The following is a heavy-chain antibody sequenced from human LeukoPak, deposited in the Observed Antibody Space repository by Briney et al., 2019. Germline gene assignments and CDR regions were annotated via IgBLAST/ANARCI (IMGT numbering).Heavy chain of an antibody. CDR3: ARGSGGYFDY. CDR1: GGSFSGYY. CDR2: INHGGST. V-gene: IGHV4-34*01. D-gene: IGHD3-10*01. Sequence: SETLSLTCAVYGGSFSGYYWSWIRQPPGKGLEWIGEINHGGSTNYNPSLKSRVTISVDTSKNQFSLKLSSVTAADTAVYYCARGSGGYFDYWGQGTLVTVSS. J-gene: IGHJ4*02.